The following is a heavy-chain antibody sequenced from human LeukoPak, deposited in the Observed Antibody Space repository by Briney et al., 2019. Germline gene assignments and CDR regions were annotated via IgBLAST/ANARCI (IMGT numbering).Heavy chain of an antibody. CDR1: GFTFSSYW. J-gene: IGHJ4*02. D-gene: IGHD3-3*01. CDR3: ASQSSGGFFEDY. Sequence: PGGSLRLSCAASGFTFSSYWMSWDRQAPGKGLECVANIKQDGSEKYYVDSVKGRFTISRDNAKNSLYLQMNSLRAEDTAVYYCASQSSGGFFEDYWGQGTLVTVSS. CDR2: IKQDGSEK. V-gene: IGHV3-7*01.